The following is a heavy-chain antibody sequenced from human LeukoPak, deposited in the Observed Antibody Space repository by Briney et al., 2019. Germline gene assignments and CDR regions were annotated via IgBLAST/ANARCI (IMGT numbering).Heavy chain of an antibody. V-gene: IGHV4-61*02. CDR3: ARHGGSTVTATDNWFDP. Sequence: SQTLSLTCTVSGGSISGGSYSWSWIRQTAGKGLEWIGRISASGSTNYNPSLKSRVTISVDTSKNQFSLKLSSVTAADTAVYYCARHGGSTVTATDNWFDPWGQGTLVTVSS. D-gene: IGHD2-21*02. J-gene: IGHJ5*02. CDR1: GGSISGGSYS. CDR2: ISASGST.